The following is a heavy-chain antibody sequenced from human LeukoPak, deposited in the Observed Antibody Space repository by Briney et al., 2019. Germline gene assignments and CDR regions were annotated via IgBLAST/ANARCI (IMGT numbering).Heavy chain of an antibody. CDR2: FDPEDGET. D-gene: IGHD2-15*01. J-gene: IGHJ4*02. CDR1: GYTLTELS. CDR3: ATELYCSGGSCHSHFDY. V-gene: IGHV1-24*01. Sequence: ASVKVSCKVSGYTLTELSMHWVRQAPGKGLEWMGGFDPEDGETIYAQKFQGRITMTEDTSTDTAYMELSSLRSEDTAVYYCATELYCSGGSCHSHFDYWGQGTLVTVSS.